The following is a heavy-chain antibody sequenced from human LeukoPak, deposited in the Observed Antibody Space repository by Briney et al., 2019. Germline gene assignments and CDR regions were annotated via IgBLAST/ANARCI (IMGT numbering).Heavy chain of an antibody. J-gene: IGHJ4*02. CDR1: GFTFSSYA. D-gene: IGHD3-16*02. CDR2: ISGSGGST. V-gene: IGHV3-23*01. Sequence: GGSLRLSCAASGFTFSSYARSWVSQAPGQGLEWVTAISGSGGSTYYADSVKGRFTISRDNSKNTLYLQMNSLRAEDTAVYYCAKVGYDYVWGSYLQYYFDYWGQGTMVTVSS. CDR3: AKVGYDYVWGSYLQYYFDY.